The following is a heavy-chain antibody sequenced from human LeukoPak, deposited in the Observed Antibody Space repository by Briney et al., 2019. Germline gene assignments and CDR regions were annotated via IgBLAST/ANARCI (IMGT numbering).Heavy chain of an antibody. V-gene: IGHV4-59*02. CDR3: ARGARGYRFDP. CDR1: GGSVTGSH. CDR2: VYNSGTT. D-gene: IGHD1-1*01. Sequence: PSETLSLTCTVSGGSVTGSHWTWIRQPPGKGLEYIGYVYNSGTTFYNPSLKSRVTISADTSKKHFSLRLTSVTAADTAIYYCARGARGYRFDPWGLGTLVTVSS. J-gene: IGHJ5*02.